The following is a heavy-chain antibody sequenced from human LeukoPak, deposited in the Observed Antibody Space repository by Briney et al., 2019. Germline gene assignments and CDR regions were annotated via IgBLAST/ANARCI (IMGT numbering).Heavy chain of an antibody. CDR1: GYTFASYD. J-gene: IGHJ4*02. D-gene: IGHD3-22*01. CDR2: MNPNSGNT. Sequence: ASVKVSCKASGYTFASYDINWVRQATGQGLEWMGWMNPNSGNTGYAQKFQGRVTLTTDTSTSTAYMELRSLRSDDTAVYCCARGPHERSGYPDDWGQGTLVTVSS. CDR3: ARGPHERSGYPDD. V-gene: IGHV1-8*02.